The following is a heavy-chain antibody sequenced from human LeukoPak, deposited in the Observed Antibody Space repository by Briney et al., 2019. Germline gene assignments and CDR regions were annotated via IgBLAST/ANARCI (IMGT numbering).Heavy chain of an antibody. Sequence: SETLSLTCTVSGGSISSSSYYWGWIRQPPGKGLEWIGSIYYSGSTYYNPSLKSRVTISVDTSKNQFSLKLSSVTAADTAMYYCARDSSSGWYNYWGQGTLVTVSS. CDR2: IYYSGST. J-gene: IGHJ4*02. CDR1: GGSISSSSYY. CDR3: ARDSSSGWYNY. V-gene: IGHV4-39*07. D-gene: IGHD6-19*01.